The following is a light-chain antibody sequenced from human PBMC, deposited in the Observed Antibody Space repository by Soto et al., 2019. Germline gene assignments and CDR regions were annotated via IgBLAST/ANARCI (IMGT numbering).Light chain of an antibody. CDR2: GAS. CDR1: QSVSSN. Sequence: EIVMTQSPATLSVSPGERATLSCRASQSVSSNLAWYQQKPGQAPRLLIYGASTRATGIPASFSGSGSGTEFTLTISSLQSEDFAVYYCRHYNNWPRTFGQGTKVEIK. J-gene: IGKJ1*01. CDR3: RHYNNWPRT. V-gene: IGKV3-15*01.